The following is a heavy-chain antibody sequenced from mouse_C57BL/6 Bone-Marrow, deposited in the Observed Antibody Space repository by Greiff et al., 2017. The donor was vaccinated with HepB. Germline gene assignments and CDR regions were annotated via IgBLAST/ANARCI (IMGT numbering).Heavy chain of an antibody. D-gene: IGHD2-3*01. J-gene: IGHJ2*01. Sequence: EVQLVESGGDLVKPGGSLKLSCAASGFTFSSYGMSLVRQTPDKRLEWVATISSGGSYTYYPDSVKGRFTISRDNAKNTLYLQMSSLKSEDTAMYYCARRDGYYDYFDYWGQGTTLTVSS. CDR2: ISSGGSYT. CDR3: ARRDGYYDYFDY. CDR1: GFTFSSYG. V-gene: IGHV5-6*01.